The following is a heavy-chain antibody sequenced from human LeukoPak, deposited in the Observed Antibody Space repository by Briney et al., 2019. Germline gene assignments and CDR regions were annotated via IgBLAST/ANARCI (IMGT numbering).Heavy chain of an antibody. CDR3: ARGRYGDYH. J-gene: IGHJ4*02. Sequence: GGSLRLSCAASGFTFTNYWMFWVRQAPGKGLVWASGINPDGSTTTYADSVKGRFTISRENAKSTLYLHMNILRVEDTAVYYCARGRYGDYHWGQGILVTVSS. V-gene: IGHV3-74*01. CDR2: INPDGSTT. CDR1: GFTFTNYW. D-gene: IGHD4-17*01.